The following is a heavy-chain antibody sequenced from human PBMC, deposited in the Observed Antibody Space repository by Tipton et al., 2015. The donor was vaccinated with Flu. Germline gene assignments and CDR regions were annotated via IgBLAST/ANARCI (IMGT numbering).Heavy chain of an antibody. CDR2: IYHNGDI. CDR1: GYSISRGCY. CDR3: ARAEIGDFDY. J-gene: IGHJ4*02. V-gene: IGHV4-38-2*01. D-gene: IGHD2/OR15-2a*01. Sequence: LRLSCAVSGYSISRGCYWGWIRQPPGKGLEWIGSIYHNGDIHFNPSLKSRVSISVDTSNNRFSLNLTSVTAADTAVYYCARAEIGDFDYWGQGTLVTVSS.